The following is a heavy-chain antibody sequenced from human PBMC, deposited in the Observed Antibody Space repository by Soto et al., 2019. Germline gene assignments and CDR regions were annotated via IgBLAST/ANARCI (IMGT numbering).Heavy chain of an antibody. V-gene: IGHV3-33*01. CDR1: GFTFSSYG. D-gene: IGHD3-10*01. Sequence: SGGSLRLSCAASGFTFSSYGMHWVRQAPGKGLEWVAVIWYDGSNKYYADSVKGRFTISRDNSKNTLYLQMNSLRAEDTAVYYCARVRWFGELLTKYYYYGMDVWGQGTTVTVSS. CDR3: ARVRWFGELLTKYYYYGMDV. J-gene: IGHJ6*02. CDR2: IWYDGSNK.